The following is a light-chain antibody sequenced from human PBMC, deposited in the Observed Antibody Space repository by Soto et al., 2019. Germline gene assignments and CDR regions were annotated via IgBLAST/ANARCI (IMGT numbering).Light chain of an antibody. CDR1: SGSVSTNNY. V-gene: IGLV8-61*01. CDR2: RTN. Sequence: QTVVTQEPSFSVSPGGTVTLTCALSSGSVSTNNYPSWCQQTPGQPPRTLIFRTNTRSSGVPDRFSGSILGSKAALTITGAHADDESDYYCVLYMGRGIWVFGGGTKLTVL. J-gene: IGLJ3*02. CDR3: VLYMGRGIWV.